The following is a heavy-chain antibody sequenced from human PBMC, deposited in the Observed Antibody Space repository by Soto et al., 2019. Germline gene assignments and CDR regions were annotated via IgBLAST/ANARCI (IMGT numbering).Heavy chain of an antibody. D-gene: IGHD2-2*01. CDR1: GYIFTDYY. CDR2: INPNSGGT. Sequence: GASVKVSCKASGYIFTDYYMKWVRQAPGQGLEWMGWINPNSGGTNYAQKFQGRVTMTTDTSISTAYMELSRLRSDDTAVYYCSRPYCRSNSCHNWFVRWG. J-gene: IGHJ5*02. CDR3: SRPYCRSNSCHNWFVR. V-gene: IGHV1-2*02.